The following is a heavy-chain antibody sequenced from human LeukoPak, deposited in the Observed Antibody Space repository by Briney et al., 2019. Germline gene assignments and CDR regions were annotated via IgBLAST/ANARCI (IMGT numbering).Heavy chain of an antibody. CDR3: ARDRGGSEVVPAAIVFDP. J-gene: IGHJ5*02. V-gene: IGHV4-4*07. CDR1: GGSISSYY. CDR2: IYTSGST. Sequence: SETLSLTCTVSGGSISSYYWSWIRQPAGKGLEWIGRIYTSGSTNYNPSLKSRVTMSVDTSKNQFSLKLSSVTAADTAVYYCARDRGGSEVVPAAIVFDPWGQGTLVTVSS. D-gene: IGHD2-2*01.